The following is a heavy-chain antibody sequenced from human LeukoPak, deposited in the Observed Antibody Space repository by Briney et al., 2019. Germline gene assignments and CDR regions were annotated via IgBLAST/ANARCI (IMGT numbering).Heavy chain of an antibody. D-gene: IGHD4-17*01. J-gene: IGHJ4*02. Sequence: SETLSLTCAVSGVSLDDYYWAWVRQTPGKGLEWIGEINHSGYTNDSPSLKSRVTLSIDTSRKQFSLNLRSVTVADAGTYYCTRMTTGHDYWGQGTLVTVSS. CDR1: GVSLDDYY. CDR2: INHSGYT. CDR3: TRMTTGHDY. V-gene: IGHV4-34*01.